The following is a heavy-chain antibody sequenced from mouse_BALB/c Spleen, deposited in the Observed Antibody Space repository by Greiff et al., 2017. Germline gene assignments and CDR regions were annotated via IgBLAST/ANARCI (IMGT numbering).Heavy chain of an antibody. CDR2: ISSGSSTI. V-gene: IGHV5-17*02. CDR1: GFTFSSFG. D-gene: IGHD1-2*01. J-gene: IGHJ4*01. Sequence: EVQLVESGGGLVQPGGSRKLSCAASGFTFSSFGMHWVRQAPEKGLEWVAYISSGSSTIYYADTVKGRFTISRDNPKNTLFLQMTSLRSEDTAMYYCARSAYGLYYAMDYWGQGTSVTVSS. CDR3: ARSAYGLYYAMDY.